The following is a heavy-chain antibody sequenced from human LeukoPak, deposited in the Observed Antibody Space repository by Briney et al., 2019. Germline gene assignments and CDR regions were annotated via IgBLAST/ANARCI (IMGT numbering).Heavy chain of an antibody. CDR1: GGTFSSYA. V-gene: IGHV1-69*13. CDR2: IIPIFGTA. D-gene: IGHD3-22*01. CDR3: ARDLGYYDSSGYVYYYYGMDV. Sequence: SVKVSCKASGGTFSSYAISWVRQAPGQGLEWMGGIIPIFGTANYAQKFQGRVTITADESTSTAYMELSSLRSEDTAVYYCARDLGYYDSSGYVYYYYGMDVWGQGTTVTVSS. J-gene: IGHJ6*02.